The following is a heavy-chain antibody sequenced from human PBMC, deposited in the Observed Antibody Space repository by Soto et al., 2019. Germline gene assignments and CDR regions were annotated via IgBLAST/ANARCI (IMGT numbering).Heavy chain of an antibody. Sequence: GGSLRLSCAASGFTFSSYAMHWVRQAPGKGLEWVAVISYDGSNKYYADSVKGRFTISRDNSKNTLYLQMNSLRAEDTAVYYCARDLAGAAAGDLRGMDVWGQGTTVTVSS. CDR2: ISYDGSNK. CDR3: ARDLAGAAAGDLRGMDV. CDR1: GFTFSSYA. D-gene: IGHD6-13*01. V-gene: IGHV3-30-3*01. J-gene: IGHJ6*02.